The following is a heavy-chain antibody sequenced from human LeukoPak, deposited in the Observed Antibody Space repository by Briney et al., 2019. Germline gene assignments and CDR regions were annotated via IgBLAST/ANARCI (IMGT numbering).Heavy chain of an antibody. CDR1: GYTFTSYG. CDR3: ARTYSSSWYDAFDI. Sequence: GASVKVSCKASGYTFTSYGISWVRQAPGQGLEWMGWISAYNGSTNYAQKLQGRVTMTTDTSTSTAYMELRSLRSDDTAVYYCARTYSSSWYDAFDIWGQGTMVTVSS. V-gene: IGHV1-18*01. D-gene: IGHD6-13*01. J-gene: IGHJ3*02. CDR2: ISAYNGST.